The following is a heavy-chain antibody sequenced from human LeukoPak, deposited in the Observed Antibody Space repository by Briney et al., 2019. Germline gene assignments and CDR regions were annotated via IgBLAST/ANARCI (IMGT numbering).Heavy chain of an antibody. Sequence: SETLSLTCAVYGGSFSGYYWSWIRQPAGKGLEWIGRIYTSGSTNYNPSLKSRVTISVDTSKNQFSLKLSSVTAADTAVYYCATHYDFWNNWFDPWGQGTLVTVSS. V-gene: IGHV4-59*10. D-gene: IGHD3-3*01. CDR2: IYTSGST. CDR3: ATHYDFWNNWFDP. J-gene: IGHJ5*02. CDR1: GGSFSGYY.